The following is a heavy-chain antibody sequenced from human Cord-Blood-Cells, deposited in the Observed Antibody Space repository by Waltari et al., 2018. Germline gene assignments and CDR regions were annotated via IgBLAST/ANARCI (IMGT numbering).Heavy chain of an antibody. CDR3: ARSKDYYGSGSYFDY. CDR2: INPNSGGT. D-gene: IGHD3-10*01. CDR1: GYTFTGYY. Sequence: QVQLVQSGAEVKKPGASVKVSCKASGYTFTGYYMHWVRQAPGQGLEWMGGINPNSGGTNYAQKFQGRVTMTRDTSISTAYMELSRLRSDDTAVYYCARSKDYYGSGSYFDYWGQGTLVTVSS. J-gene: IGHJ4*02. V-gene: IGHV1-2*02.